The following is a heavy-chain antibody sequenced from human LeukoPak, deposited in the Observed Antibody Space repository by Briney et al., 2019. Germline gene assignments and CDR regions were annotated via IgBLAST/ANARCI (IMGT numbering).Heavy chain of an antibody. CDR1: GGSISSGGYY. V-gene: IGHV4-31*03. D-gene: IGHD3-10*01. CDR2: IYYSGST. Sequence: SQTLSLTGTVSGGSISSGGYYWSWIRQHPGKGLEWIGYIYYSGSTYYNPSLKSRVTISVDTSKNQFSLKLSSVTAADTAVYYCARDPFGDAFDIWGQGTMVTVSS. J-gene: IGHJ3*02. CDR3: ARDPFGDAFDI.